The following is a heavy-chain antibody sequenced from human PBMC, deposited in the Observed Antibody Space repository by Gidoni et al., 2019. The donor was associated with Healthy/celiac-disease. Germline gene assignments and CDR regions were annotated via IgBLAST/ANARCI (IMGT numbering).Heavy chain of an antibody. J-gene: IGHJ4*02. CDR1: GFPFSSSA. Sequence: EVQRLESGGGLVRPGGSLRLSCPASGFPFSSSAMSWVRQAPWKGLEWVSAISGSGGSTYYADSVKGRFNISRDNSKNTLYLQMNSLRAEDTAVYYCAKEGGAAAGTASWGFDYWGQGTLVTVSS. V-gene: IGHV3-23*01. D-gene: IGHD6-13*01. CDR2: ISGSGGST. CDR3: AKEGGAAAGTASWGFDY.